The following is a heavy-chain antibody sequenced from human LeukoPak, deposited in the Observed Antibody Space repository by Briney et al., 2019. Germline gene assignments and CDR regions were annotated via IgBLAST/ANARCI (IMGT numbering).Heavy chain of an antibody. CDR1: GGSFSGYY. J-gene: IGHJ4*02. D-gene: IGHD6-19*01. CDR3: ARGPRWLVYYFDY. V-gene: IGHV4-34*01. CDR2: INHSGST. Sequence: NPSETLSLTCAVYGGSFSGYYWCWIRQPPAKGLEWVGEINHSGSTNYNPSLKSRVTISVDTSKNQFSLKLSSVTAADTAVYYCARGPRWLVYYFDYWGQGTLVTVSS.